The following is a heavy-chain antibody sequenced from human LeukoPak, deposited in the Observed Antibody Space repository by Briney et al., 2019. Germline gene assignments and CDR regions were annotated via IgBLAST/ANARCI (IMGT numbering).Heavy chain of an antibody. CDR3: ARDPYSSSWSYGMDV. CDR1: GFTFSDNA. D-gene: IGHD6-13*01. V-gene: IGHV3-7*05. Sequence: QTGGSLRLSCAASGFTFSDNAMSWVRQTPEKGLEWVANIKQDGSEKVYLDSVKGRFTISRDNAQTSLYLHMNSLRAEDTAVYYCARDPYSSSWSYGMDVWGQGTTVTVSS. CDR2: IKQDGSEK. J-gene: IGHJ6*02.